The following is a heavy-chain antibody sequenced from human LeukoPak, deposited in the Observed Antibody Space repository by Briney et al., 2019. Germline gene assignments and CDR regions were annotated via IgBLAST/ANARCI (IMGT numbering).Heavy chain of an antibody. CDR3: TRDPYGGKGGYFDY. D-gene: IGHD4-23*01. V-gene: IGHV3-66*01. CDR2: IYSGGST. CDR1: GFTVSSNY. J-gene: IGHJ4*02. Sequence: GGSLRLSCAASGFTVSSNYMSWVRQAPGKGLEWVSVIYSGGSTYYADSVKGRFTISRDNSKNTLYFQMNSLRAEDTAVYYCTRDPYGGKGGYFDYWGQGTLVTVSS.